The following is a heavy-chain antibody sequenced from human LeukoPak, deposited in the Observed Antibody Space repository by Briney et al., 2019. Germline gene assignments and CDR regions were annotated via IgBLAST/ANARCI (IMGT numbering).Heavy chain of an antibody. CDR2: IGGSGDKT. V-gene: IGHV3-23*01. CDR3: VRRGDASSGWGDRDY. J-gene: IGHJ4*02. D-gene: IGHD6-19*01. Sequence: GGSLRLSCAASGFTFNRNAISWVRQAPGKGLEWVSTIGGSGDKTFYADSVKGRFTISRDNSKNMLHLQMSSLTGEDTALYYCVRRGDASSGWGDRDYWGQGALVTVSS. CDR1: GFTFNRNA.